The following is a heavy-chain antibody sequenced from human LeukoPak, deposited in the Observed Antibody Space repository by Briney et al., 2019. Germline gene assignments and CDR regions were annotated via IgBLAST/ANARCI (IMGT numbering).Heavy chain of an antibody. CDR3: ARGLTIFGVVRAAFDY. D-gene: IGHD3-3*01. CDR1: GFPFSSYS. J-gene: IGHJ4*02. Sequence: GGSLRLSCAASGFPFSSYSMNWVRQAPGKGLEWVSYISSSSSTIYYADSVKGRFTISRDNAKNTLYLQMNSLRAEDTAVYYCARGLTIFGVVRAAFDYWGQGTLVTVSS. CDR2: ISSSSSTI. V-gene: IGHV3-48*04.